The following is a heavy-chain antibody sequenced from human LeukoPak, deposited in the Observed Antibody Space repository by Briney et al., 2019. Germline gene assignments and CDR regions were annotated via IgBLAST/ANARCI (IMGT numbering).Heavy chain of an antibody. CDR1: GGSFSGYY. V-gene: IGHV4-34*01. J-gene: IGHJ4*02. D-gene: IGHD3-22*01. CDR3: ARGRYYYDTSGLYYFDY. CDR2: INHSGST. Sequence: SETLSLTCAVYGGSFSGYYWSWIRQPPGKGLEWIGEINHSGSTNYNPSLKSRITISVDTSKNQFSLRLSSVTAADTAVYYCARGRYYYDTSGLYYFDYWGQGTLVTVSS.